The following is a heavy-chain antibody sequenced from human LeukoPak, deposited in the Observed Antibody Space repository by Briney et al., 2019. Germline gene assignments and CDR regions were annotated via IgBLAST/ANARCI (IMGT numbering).Heavy chain of an antibody. CDR3: ARRVSGYSYGLGGYFDL. CDR1: GYSFTSYW. CDR2: IYPGDSDT. Sequence: GESLKISCKGSGYSFTSYWIGWVRQMPGKGLEWMGIIYPGDSDTRYSPSFQGQVTISADKSISTAYLQWSSLKASDTAMYHCARRVSGYSYGLGGYFDLWGRGTLVTVSS. J-gene: IGHJ2*01. V-gene: IGHV5-51*01. D-gene: IGHD5-18*01.